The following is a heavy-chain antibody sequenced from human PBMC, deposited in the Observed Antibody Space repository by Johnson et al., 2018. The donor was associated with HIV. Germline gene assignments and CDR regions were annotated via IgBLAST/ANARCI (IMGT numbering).Heavy chain of an antibody. Sequence: EVQLVESGGGLVQPGGSLRLSCAASGFTVSGNYMNWVRQAPGKGLEWVSVIYSDGSTYYADSVQGRFTISRDNAKNTLYLQMNSLRAEDTAVYYCARDQGGNHNAFDIWGQGTMVTVSS. J-gene: IGHJ3*02. V-gene: IGHV3-66*01. CDR3: ARDQGGNHNAFDI. CDR2: IYSDGST. CDR1: GFTVSGNY. D-gene: IGHD1-14*01.